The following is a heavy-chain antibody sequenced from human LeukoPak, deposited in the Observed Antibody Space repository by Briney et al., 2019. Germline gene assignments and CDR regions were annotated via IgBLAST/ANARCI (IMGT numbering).Heavy chain of an antibody. Sequence: GGSLRLSCAASGFTFSSYAMHWVRQAPGKGLEYVSVISSNGGSTYYANSVKGRFTISRDNSKNTLYLQMGSLRAEDMAVYYCAKEYTGTFSPFPSYFDNWGQGTLVTVSS. CDR2: ISSNGGST. CDR3: AKEYTGTFSPFPSYFDN. CDR1: GFTFSSYA. J-gene: IGHJ4*02. D-gene: IGHD1-26*01. V-gene: IGHV3-64*01.